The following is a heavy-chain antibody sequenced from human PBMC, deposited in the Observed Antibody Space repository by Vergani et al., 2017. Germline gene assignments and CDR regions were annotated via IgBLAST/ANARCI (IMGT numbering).Heavy chain of an antibody. CDR2: IAYDGSNK. V-gene: IGHV3-30*18. D-gene: IGHD3-10*01. J-gene: IGHJ4*02. CDR3: AKDLLCFGELYSPGDY. Sequence: QVQLVESGGGVVQPGRSLRLSCAASGFTFSSYGMHRVRQAPAKGLEWVAVIAYDGSNKYYAYSVNGRFTISRDNSKNSLYLQMNGLRAEDTAVYYCAKDLLCFGELYSPGDYWGQGTLVTVSS. CDR1: GFTFSSYG.